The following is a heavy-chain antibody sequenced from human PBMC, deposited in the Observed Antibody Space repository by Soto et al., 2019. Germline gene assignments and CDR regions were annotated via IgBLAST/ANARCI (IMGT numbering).Heavy chain of an antibody. CDR1: GGSISSSSYY. CDR3: ARLSQLRYDFWSGYHNYFDY. CDR2: IYYSGST. Sequence: SETLSLTCTVSGGSISSSSYYWGWIRQPPGKGLEWIGSIYYSGSTYYNPSLKSRVTISVDTSKNQFSLKLSSVTAADTAVYYCARLSQLRYDFWSGYHNYFDYWGQGTLVTVS. J-gene: IGHJ4*02. V-gene: IGHV4-39*01. D-gene: IGHD3-3*01.